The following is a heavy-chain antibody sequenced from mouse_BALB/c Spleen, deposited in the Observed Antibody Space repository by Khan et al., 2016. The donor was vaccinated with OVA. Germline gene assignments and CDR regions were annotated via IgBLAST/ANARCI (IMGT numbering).Heavy chain of an antibody. CDR2: ICPGGSS. V-gene: IGHV2-9*02. D-gene: IGHD3-1*01. CDR1: GFSLTSYG. Sequence: QVQLMESGPGLAAPSHTLSITCTVSGFSLTSYGVHWVRQPPGQGLEWLGVICPGGSSNYNTSLMSYLTICNDNSTCPVFLIINSQQTDDTAMYSDARLGDIWGQGTTLTVSS. CDR3: ARLGDI. J-gene: IGHJ2*01.